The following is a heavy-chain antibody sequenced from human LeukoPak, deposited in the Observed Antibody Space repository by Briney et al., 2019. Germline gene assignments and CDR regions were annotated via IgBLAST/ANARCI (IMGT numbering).Heavy chain of an antibody. CDR1: GFTFSNYA. V-gene: IGHV3-23*01. CDR2: ISGSGSNT. CDR3: AKVGTHIVGTTLYYYRMDV. Sequence: GGSLRLSCAASGFTFSNYAMNWVRQAPGKGLEWVSTISGSGSNTYYADSVKGRFTISRDNSKNTLYQQMNSLRAEDTAVYYCAKVGTHIVGTTLYYYRMDVWGQGTTVTVSS. D-gene: IGHD5-12*01. J-gene: IGHJ6*02.